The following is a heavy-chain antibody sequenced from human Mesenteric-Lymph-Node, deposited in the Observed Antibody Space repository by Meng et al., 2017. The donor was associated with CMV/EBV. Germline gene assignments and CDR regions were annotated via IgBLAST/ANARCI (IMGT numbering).Heavy chain of an antibody. Sequence: KVSCKGSGYSFTSYWIGWVRQMPGKGLEWMGIIYPSDSDTRYRPSFQGQVTISADKSSSTAYLQWSSLKASDTAMYYCARASSGPTDGAFDIWGQGTMVTVSS. V-gene: IGHV5-51*01. CDR3: ARASSGPTDGAFDI. CDR1: GYSFTSYW. J-gene: IGHJ3*02. D-gene: IGHD6-19*01. CDR2: IYPSDSDT.